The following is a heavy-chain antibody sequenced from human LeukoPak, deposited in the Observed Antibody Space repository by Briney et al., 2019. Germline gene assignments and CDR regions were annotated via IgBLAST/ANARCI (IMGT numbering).Heavy chain of an antibody. CDR1: AHRFSSYG. Sequence: PGRTLRLPCAASAHRFSSYGMHCVRQAPGKGLEWVALIWYDGSNRYYGDSVRGRFTISRDNSQHTLYLQVHTRSAEDKAVFYGARRADDAFDIWGQGTMVTVSS. V-gene: IGHV3-33*01. J-gene: IGHJ3*02. CDR3: ARRADDAFDI. CDR2: IWYDGSNR.